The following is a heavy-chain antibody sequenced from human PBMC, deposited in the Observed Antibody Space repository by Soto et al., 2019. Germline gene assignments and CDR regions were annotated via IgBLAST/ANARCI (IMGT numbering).Heavy chain of an antibody. Sequence: GASVKVSCKASGYTFTSYDINWVRQATGQGLEWMGWMNPNSGNTGYAQKFQGRVTMTRNTSISTAYMELSSLRSEDTAVYYCASTPLGIGYNSYYYYYGMDVWGQGTTVTVSS. CDR3: ASTPLGIGYNSYYYYYGMDV. CDR1: GYTFTSYD. D-gene: IGHD5-12*01. V-gene: IGHV1-8*01. J-gene: IGHJ6*02. CDR2: MNPNSGNT.